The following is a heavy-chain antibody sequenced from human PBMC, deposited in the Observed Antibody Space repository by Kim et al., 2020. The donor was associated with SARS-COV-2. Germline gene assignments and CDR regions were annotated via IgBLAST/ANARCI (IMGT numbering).Heavy chain of an antibody. CDR2: INPSDDST. Sequence: ASVKVSCKASGYTFTAYHMHWVRQAPGQGLEWMGIINPSDDSTTYAQRFQGRVTMTSDTFTSTVYMDLSSLRSEDTAVYYCARDTTTVTDYGMDVWGQGTTVTVSS. CDR3: ARDTTTVTDYGMDV. CDR1: GYTFTAYH. D-gene: IGHD4-4*01. J-gene: IGHJ6*02. V-gene: IGHV1-46*01.